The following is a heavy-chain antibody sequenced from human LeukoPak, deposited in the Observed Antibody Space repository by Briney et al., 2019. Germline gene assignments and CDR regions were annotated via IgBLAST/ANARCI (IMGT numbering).Heavy chain of an antibody. D-gene: IGHD3-22*01. V-gene: IGHV4-38-2*02. CDR1: GYSISSGYY. Sequence: SETLSLTCTVSGYSISSGYYWGWIRPPPGKGLEWIGSIYHSGSTYYNPSLKSRVTISVDTPKNQFSLKLSSVTAADTAVYYCARALHYYDSSGTGAFDIWGQGTMVTVSS. CDR2: IYHSGST. J-gene: IGHJ3*02. CDR3: ARALHYYDSSGTGAFDI.